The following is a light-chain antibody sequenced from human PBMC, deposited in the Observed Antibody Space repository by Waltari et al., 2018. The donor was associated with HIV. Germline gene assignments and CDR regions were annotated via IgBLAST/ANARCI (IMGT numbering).Light chain of an antibody. V-gene: IGLV4-69*01. CDR2: LNSDVSH. CDR1: SGHSSYA. J-gene: IGLJ2*01. CDR3: QTWGTGIVV. Sequence: QLVLTQSPSASASLGASVKLTCTLSSGHSSYAIAWHQQQPEQGPRYLMKLNSDVSHSKGDGIPDRFSGSSSGAGRYLTISSRQSEDEADYYCQTWGTGIVVFGGGTKLTVL.